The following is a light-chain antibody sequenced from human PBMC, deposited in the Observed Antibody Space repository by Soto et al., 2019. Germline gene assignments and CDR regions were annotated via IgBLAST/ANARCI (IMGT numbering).Light chain of an antibody. V-gene: IGLV2-14*01. Sequence: QSALTQPPSASGSPGQSVAISYTGTSSDVGGYNYVSWYQQHPGKAPKVLISVVSNRPSGVSNRFSGSKSGNTASLTISGLQAEDEADYYCSSYRSGGTFVFGSGTKLTVL. CDR2: VVS. CDR3: SSYRSGGTFV. CDR1: SSDVGGYNY. J-gene: IGLJ1*01.